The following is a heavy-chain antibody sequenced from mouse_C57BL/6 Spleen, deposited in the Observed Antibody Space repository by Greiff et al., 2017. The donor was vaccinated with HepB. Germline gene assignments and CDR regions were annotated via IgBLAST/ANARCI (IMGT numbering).Heavy chain of an antibody. CDR3: VYDYAMDY. J-gene: IGHJ4*01. CDR1: GYTFTDYY. V-gene: IGHV1-26*01. Sequence: EVKLQESGPELVKPGASVKISCKASGYTFTDYYMNWVKQSHGKSLEWIGDINPNNGGTSYNQKFKGKATLTVDKSSSTAYMELRSLTSEDSAVYYCVYDYAMDYWGQGTSVTVSS. CDR2: INPNNGGT. D-gene: IGHD2-3*01.